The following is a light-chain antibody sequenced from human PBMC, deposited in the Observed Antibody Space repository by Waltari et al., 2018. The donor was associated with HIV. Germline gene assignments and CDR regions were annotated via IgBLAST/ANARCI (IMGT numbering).Light chain of an antibody. Sequence: DLQMTQFPSALSASLGVSVVITCRASQPISTSLNWYQQKPGKAPVLLVYSAYKLQSGAPSRFRGAGSGRDFSLSITGLQTEDFARYFCQQSYDSPFNFGPGT. J-gene: IGKJ3*01. CDR2: SAY. V-gene: IGKV1-39*01. CDR3: QQSYDSPFN. CDR1: QPISTS.